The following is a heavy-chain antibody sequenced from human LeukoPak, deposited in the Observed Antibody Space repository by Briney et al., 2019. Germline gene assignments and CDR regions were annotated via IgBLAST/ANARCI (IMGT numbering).Heavy chain of an antibody. CDR1: GGSISSYY. CDR3: ARDVRTVRFLEWSTQWFDP. CDR2: IYYSGST. J-gene: IGHJ5*02. D-gene: IGHD3-3*01. Sequence: PSETLSLTCTVSGGSISSYYWSWIRQPPGKGLEWIGYIYYSGSTNYNPSLKSRVTISVDTSKNQFSLKLSSVTAADTAVYYCARDVRTVRFLEWSTQWFDPWGQGTLVTVSS. V-gene: IGHV4-59*01.